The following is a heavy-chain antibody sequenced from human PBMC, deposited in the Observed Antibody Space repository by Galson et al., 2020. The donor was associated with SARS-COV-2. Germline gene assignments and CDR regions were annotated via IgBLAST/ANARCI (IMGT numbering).Heavy chain of an antibody. D-gene: IGHD1-1*01. J-gene: IGHJ2*01. V-gene: IGHV3-48*04. CDR1: SSYT. Sequence: SSYTMNWVRQAPVKGLELVAYIRSSSGTIYYADSVKGRFTISRDNPKNSLYLQFNSLRVEDTAVYYCARERLVYWGRGTLVTVSS. CDR2: IRSSSGTI. CDR3: ARERLVY.